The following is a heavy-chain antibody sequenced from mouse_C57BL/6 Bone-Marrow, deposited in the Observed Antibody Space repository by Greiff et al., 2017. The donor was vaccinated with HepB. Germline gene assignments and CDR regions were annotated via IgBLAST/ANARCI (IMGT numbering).Heavy chain of an antibody. D-gene: IGHD1-3*01. CDR1: GYTFTSYG. CDR2: IYPRSGNT. J-gene: IGHJ4*01. V-gene: IGHV1-81*01. Sequence: QVQLQQSGAELARPGASVKLSCKASGYTFTSYGISWVKQRTGQGLEWIGEIYPRSGNTYYNEKFKGKATLTADKSSSTAYMELRSLTSEDSAVYFCARGGDSKGMGAYYAMDYWGQGTSVTVSS. CDR3: ARGGDSKGMGAYYAMDY.